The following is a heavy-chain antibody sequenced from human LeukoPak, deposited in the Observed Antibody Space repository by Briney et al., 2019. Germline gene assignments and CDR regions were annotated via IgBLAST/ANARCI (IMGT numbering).Heavy chain of an antibody. CDR2: ISYEGSNK. CDR1: GFTFSSFA. J-gene: IGHJ4*02. CDR3: ARDLGGDYYFDY. V-gene: IGHV3-30-3*01. Sequence: GGSLRLSCAASGFTFSSFAMHWVRPAPGKGLGWVAVISYEGSNKYHAASVKGRFTIPRDNSKNTLYLQMNSLRAEDTAVYYCARDLGGDYYFDYWGQGTLVTVSS. D-gene: IGHD2-21*02.